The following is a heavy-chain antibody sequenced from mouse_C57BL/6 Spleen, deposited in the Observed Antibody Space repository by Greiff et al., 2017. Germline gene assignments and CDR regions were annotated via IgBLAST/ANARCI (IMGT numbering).Heavy chain of an antibody. V-gene: IGHV5-4*01. CDR3: ARENWAFDY. CDR1: GFTFSSYA. J-gene: IGHJ2*01. CDR2: ISDGGSYT. Sequence: EVQVVESGGGLVKPGGSLKLSCAASGFTFSSYAMSWVRQTPEKRLEWVATISDGGSYTYYPANVKGRFTITRDNAKNNLYLRMRPLKSEDTDMYYRARENWAFDYWGEGTTLTVSS. D-gene: IGHD4-1*01.